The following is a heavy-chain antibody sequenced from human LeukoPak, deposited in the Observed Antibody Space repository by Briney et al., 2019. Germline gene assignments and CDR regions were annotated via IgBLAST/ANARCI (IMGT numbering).Heavy chain of an antibody. CDR2: INPNSGGT. CDR1: GYTFTGYY. Sequence: ASVKVSCKASGYTFTGYYMHWVRQAPGQGLEWMGRINPNSGGTNHAQKFQGRVTMTRDTSISTAYMELSRLRSDDTAVYYCARGRVSYYYDSSGYYSDYWGQGTLVAVSS. J-gene: IGHJ4*02. V-gene: IGHV1-2*06. D-gene: IGHD3-22*01. CDR3: ARGRVSYYYDSSGYYSDY.